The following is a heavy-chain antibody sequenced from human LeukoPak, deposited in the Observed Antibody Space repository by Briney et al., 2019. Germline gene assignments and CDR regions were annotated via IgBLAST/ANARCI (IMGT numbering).Heavy chain of an antibody. CDR2: IRYDGSTK. Sequence: GRSLRLSCAASGFTFSSYCMHCVRQAPGKGLEWVGFIRYDGSTKYYADSVKGRFTISRDNSKNTLYLQMNSLRAGDTAVYYCAKDSYYDSSGYAFDIWGQGTMVTVSS. D-gene: IGHD3-22*01. CDR3: AKDSYYDSSGYAFDI. V-gene: IGHV3-30*02. CDR1: GFTFSSYC. J-gene: IGHJ3*02.